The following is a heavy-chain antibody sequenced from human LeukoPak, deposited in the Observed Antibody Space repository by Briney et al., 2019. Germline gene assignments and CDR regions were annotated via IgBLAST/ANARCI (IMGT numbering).Heavy chain of an antibody. J-gene: IGHJ6*02. CDR3: ARGDVSCSGGSCYPNGMDV. V-gene: IGHV4-34*01. D-gene: IGHD2-15*01. CDR1: GGSFSGYY. CDR2: INHSGST. Sequence: SETLSLTCAVYGGSFSGYYWSWIRQPPGKGLEWIGEINHSGSTNYNPSLKSRVTISVDTSKNQFPLKLSSVTAADTAVYYCARGDVSCSGGSCYPNGMDVWGQGTTVTVSS.